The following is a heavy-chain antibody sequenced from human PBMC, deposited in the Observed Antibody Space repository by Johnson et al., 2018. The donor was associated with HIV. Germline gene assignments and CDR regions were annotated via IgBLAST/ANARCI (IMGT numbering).Heavy chain of an antibody. CDR3: VRRHYYDSSGYLDAFDI. V-gene: IGHV3-20*04. CDR2: IHWNGYST. D-gene: IGHD3-22*01. CDR1: GFTFDDFA. Sequence: VQLVESGGGVVRPGGSLRLSCAASGFTFDDFAMSWVRQVPGKGLAWVSGIHWNGYSTGPADYVKGRLNISRDHAKNSLYLQMNSLRAEDTALYYCVRRHYYDSSGYLDAFDIWGQGTMVTVSS. J-gene: IGHJ3*02.